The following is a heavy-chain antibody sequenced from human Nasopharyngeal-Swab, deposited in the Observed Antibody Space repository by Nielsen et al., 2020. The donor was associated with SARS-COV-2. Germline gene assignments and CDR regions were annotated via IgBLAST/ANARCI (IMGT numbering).Heavy chain of an antibody. CDR1: GFTFSSSA. CDR3: AKVVVWQDWFDP. D-gene: IGHD2-15*01. J-gene: IGHJ5*02. V-gene: IGHV3-23*01. Sequence: GESLKISCAASGFTFSSSAMSWVRQAPGKGLEWVSAISGSGGSTYYADSVKGRFTISRDNSKNTLYLQMNSLRAEDTAVYYCAKVVVWQDWFDPWGQGTLVTVSS. CDR2: ISGSGGST.